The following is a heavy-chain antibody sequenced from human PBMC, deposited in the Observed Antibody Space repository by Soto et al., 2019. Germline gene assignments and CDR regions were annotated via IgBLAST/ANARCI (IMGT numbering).Heavy chain of an antibody. V-gene: IGHV3-74*03. CDR1: GFTFSDFW. D-gene: IGHD6-25*01. Sequence: EGQLVKSGGDLVQPGGSLRLSCTASGFTFSDFWMYWVRQAPGKGLEWVSRINSDGSGTAYADSVRGRFTISRDNAKNTVYLQMNSLRAEDTAVYYCASVTAAAAASFGGWGQGTLVTVSS. J-gene: IGHJ4*02. CDR2: INSDGSGT. CDR3: ASVTAAAAASFGG.